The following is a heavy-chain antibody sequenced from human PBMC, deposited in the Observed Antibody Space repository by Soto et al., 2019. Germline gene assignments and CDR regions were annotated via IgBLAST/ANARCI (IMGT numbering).Heavy chain of an antibody. D-gene: IGHD6-19*01. Sequence: GGSLRLSCAASGFTFSSYGMHWVRQAPGKGLEWVAVISYDGSNKYYADSVKGRFTISRDNSKNTLYLQMNSLRAEDTAVYYCAKAPGEQWLVDAFDIWGQGTMVTVSS. CDR1: GFTFSSYG. J-gene: IGHJ3*02. V-gene: IGHV3-30*18. CDR2: ISYDGSNK. CDR3: AKAPGEQWLVDAFDI.